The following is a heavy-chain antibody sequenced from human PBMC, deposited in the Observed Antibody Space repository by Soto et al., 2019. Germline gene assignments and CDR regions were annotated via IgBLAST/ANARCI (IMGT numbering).Heavy chain of an antibody. CDR3: AKKYYFGSGSYVFYFDY. V-gene: IGHV3-23*01. D-gene: IGHD3-10*01. J-gene: IGHJ4*02. CDR1: GFTFSNYA. CDR2: MSGTAGNT. Sequence: EVQLLESGGGSVQPGGSLRLSCAASGFTFSNYAMTWVRHAPGKGLEWVSTMSGTAGNTYYADSVKGRFTISRDNSKNTLYLQMNSLRAKHKAVYYCAKKYYFGSGSYVFYFDYWGQGTLVTVSS.